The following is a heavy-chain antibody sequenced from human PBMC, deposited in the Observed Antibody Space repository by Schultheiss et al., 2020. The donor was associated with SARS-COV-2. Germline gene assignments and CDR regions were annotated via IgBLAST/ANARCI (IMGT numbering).Heavy chain of an antibody. D-gene: IGHD4-17*01. V-gene: IGHV4-4*09. CDR3: ASTILVDYGDWYYYYGMDV. CDR2: INRSGST. Sequence: SQTLSLTCSVSGGSISSYYWSWIRQPPGKGLEWIGEINRSGSTNYNPSLKSRVTISVDTSKNQFSLKLRSVTAADTAVYYCASTILVDYGDWYYYYGMDVWGQGTTVTVSS. CDR1: GGSISSYY. J-gene: IGHJ6*02.